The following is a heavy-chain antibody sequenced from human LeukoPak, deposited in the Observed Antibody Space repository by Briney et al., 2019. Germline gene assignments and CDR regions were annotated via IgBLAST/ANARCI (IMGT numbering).Heavy chain of an antibody. D-gene: IGHD2-2*02. CDR1: GYSISSGYY. V-gene: IGHV4-38-2*01. CDR3: ARLGYCSSTSCYTGPSWFDP. J-gene: IGHJ5*02. CDR2: IYHSGST. Sequence: SETLSLTCAVSGYSISSGYYWGWIRQPPGKGLEWIGSIYHSGSTYYNPSLKSRVTISVDTSKNQFSLKLSSVTAADTAVYYCARLGYCSSTSCYTGPSWFDPWGQGTLVTVSS.